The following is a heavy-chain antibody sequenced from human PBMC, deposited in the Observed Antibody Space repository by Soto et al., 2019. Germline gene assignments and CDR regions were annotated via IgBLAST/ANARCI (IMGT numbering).Heavy chain of an antibody. CDR3: ARAGFDRYCSSTSCYMDY. Sequence: VASVKVSCKASGDTFTANYIHWVRLAPGQGFEWMGWINPKSGGTNYPQKFQGRVTMTRDTSLSTVYMTLTRLTAADTAVYYCARAGFDRYCSSTSCYMDYWGQGTLVTVSS. V-gene: IGHV1-2*02. CDR1: GDTFTANY. J-gene: IGHJ4*02. D-gene: IGHD2-2*02. CDR2: INPKSGGT.